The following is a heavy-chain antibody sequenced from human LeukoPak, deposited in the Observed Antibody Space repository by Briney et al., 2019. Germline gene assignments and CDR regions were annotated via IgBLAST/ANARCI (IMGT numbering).Heavy chain of an antibody. CDR3: ARHFPGPIRGGTCWFDP. CDR2: IYTSGST. CDR1: GNSISSGDNY. D-gene: IGHD3-10*01. V-gene: IGHV4-61*02. J-gene: IGHJ5*02. Sequence: NPSETLSLTCTVSGNSISSGDNYWSWIRQPAGKGLEWIGRIYTSGSTNYNPSLKSRVTISVDTSKNQFSLKLSSVTAADTAVYYCARHFPGPIRGGTCWFDPWGQGTLVTVSS.